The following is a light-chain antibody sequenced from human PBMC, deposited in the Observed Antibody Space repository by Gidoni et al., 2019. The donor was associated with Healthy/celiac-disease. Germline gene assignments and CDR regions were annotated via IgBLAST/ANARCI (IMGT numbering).Light chain of an antibody. Sequence: SYELTQPPSVSVSPGQTARITCSGDALPKQYAYWYQQKPGQAPVLVIYKASERPSGIPERFSGSSSGTTVTLTISGVQAEDEADYYCQSADSSGMVFGGGTKLTVL. CDR2: KAS. J-gene: IGLJ2*01. CDR3: QSADSSGMV. V-gene: IGLV3-25*03. CDR1: ALPKQY.